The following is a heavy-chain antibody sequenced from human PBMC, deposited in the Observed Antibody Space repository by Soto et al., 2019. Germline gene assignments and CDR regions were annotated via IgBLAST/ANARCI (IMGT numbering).Heavy chain of an antibody. CDR3: TRGPRATCAGSSAH. CDR1: VFTVYMYR. CDR2: IYNDGTYA. Sequence: PGASLRLSYAGSVFTVYMYRMPWGRQVPGKGRVWVARIYNDGTYADYADTVKGRFTIARDNAKHTLYLQMNDLRAEDSALYHCTRGPRATCAGSSAHWGQGTLVTVSS. D-gene: IGHD3-10*01. J-gene: IGHJ4*02. V-gene: IGHV3-74*01.